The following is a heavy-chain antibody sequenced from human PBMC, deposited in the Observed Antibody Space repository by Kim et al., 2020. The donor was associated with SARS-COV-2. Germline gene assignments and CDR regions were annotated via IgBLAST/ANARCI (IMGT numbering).Heavy chain of an antibody. D-gene: IGHD4-17*01. J-gene: IGHJ6*02. CDR2: IKQDGSEK. CDR1: GFTFSSYW. CDR3: ARDSEPYGDYVGYYYGMDV. V-gene: IGHV3-7*01. Sequence: GGSLRLSCAASGFTFSSYWMSWVRQAPGKGLEWVANIKQDGSEKYYVDSVKGRFTISRDNAKNSLYLQMNSLRAEDTAVYYCARDSEPYGDYVGYYYGMDVWGQGTTVTVSS.